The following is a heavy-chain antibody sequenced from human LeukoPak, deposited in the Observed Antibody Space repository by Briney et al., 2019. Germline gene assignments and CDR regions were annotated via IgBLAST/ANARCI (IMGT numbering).Heavy chain of an antibody. D-gene: IGHD3-3*01. CDR3: ARETNYDFWSGFDY. J-gene: IGHJ4*02. CDR1: GFTFSSYA. Sequence: GGSLRLSCAASGFTFSSYAMSWVRQAPGKGLEWVSAISGSGGSTYYADSVKGRFTISRDNAKNSLYLQMNSLRAEDTAVYYCARETNYDFWSGFDYWGQGTLVTVSS. CDR2: ISGSGGST. V-gene: IGHV3-23*01.